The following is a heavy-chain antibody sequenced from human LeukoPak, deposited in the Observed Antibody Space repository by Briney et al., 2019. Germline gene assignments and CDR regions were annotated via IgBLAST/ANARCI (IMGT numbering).Heavy chain of an antibody. CDR3: ARAKGTFGSGWYFDY. J-gene: IGHJ4*02. CDR1: GFTFSSYA. CDR2: ISGSGGST. Sequence: GGSLRLSCGASGFTFSSYAMNWVRQAPGKGLEWVSSISGSGGSTFYADSVNGRFTISRDNSKNTLYLQMNSLRPEDTAVYYCARAKGTFGSGWYFDYWGQGTLVTVSS. V-gene: IGHV3-23*01. D-gene: IGHD6-19*01.